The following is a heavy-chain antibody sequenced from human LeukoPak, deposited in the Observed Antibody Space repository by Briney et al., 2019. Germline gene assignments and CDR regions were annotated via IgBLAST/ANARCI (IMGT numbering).Heavy chain of an antibody. V-gene: IGHV3-7*01. D-gene: IGHD3-3*01. CDR3: AAQYYDFWSGYYGAFDY. CDR1: GFTFSSYW. Sequence: GGSLRLSCAASGFTFSSYWMSWVRQAPGKGLERVANIKQDGSEKYYVDSVKGRFTISRDNAKNSLYLQMNSLRAEDTAVYYCAAQYYDFWSGYYGAFDYWGQGTLVTVSS. J-gene: IGHJ4*02. CDR2: IKQDGSEK.